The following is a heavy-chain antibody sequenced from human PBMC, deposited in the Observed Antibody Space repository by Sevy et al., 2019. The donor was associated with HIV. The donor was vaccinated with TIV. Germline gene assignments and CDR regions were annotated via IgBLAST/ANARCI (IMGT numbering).Heavy chain of an antibody. V-gene: IGHV3-23*01. CDR3: AKDPVAYCGGDCLYYMDV. Sequence: GGSLRLSCAASGFTFSRYAMSWVRQAPGKGPEWVSAISGSGGSTYYADSVKGRFPISRGNSKNTLYRQMNSLRAEDTAVYYCAKDPVAYCGGDCLYYMDVWGKGTTVTVSS. J-gene: IGHJ6*03. D-gene: IGHD2-21*02. CDR1: GFTFSRYA. CDR2: ISGSGGST.